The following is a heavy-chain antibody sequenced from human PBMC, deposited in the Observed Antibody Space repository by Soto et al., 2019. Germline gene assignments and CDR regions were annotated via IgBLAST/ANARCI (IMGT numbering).Heavy chain of an antibody. CDR1: GGSISSYY. J-gene: IGHJ6*02. Sequence: QVQLQESGPGLVKPSETLSLTCTVSGGSISSYYWSWIRQPPGKGLEWIGYIYYSGSTNYNPSLKRRGTISVDTSKTQFSLKLSSVTAADTAVYYCARLLGSMDVWGQGTTVTVSS. D-gene: IGHD7-27*01. V-gene: IGHV4-59*08. CDR3: ARLLGSMDV. CDR2: IYYSGST.